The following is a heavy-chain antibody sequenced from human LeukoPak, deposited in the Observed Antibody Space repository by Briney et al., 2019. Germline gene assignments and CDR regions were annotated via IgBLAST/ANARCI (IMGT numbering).Heavy chain of an antibody. Sequence: SETLSLTCTVSGGSISSYYWSWIRQPPGKGLEWIGYIYHSGSTYYNPSLKSRVTISVDRSKNQFSLKLSSVTAADTAVYYCARDLKLEGIDYWGQGTLVTVSS. CDR2: IYHSGST. D-gene: IGHD1-1*01. CDR1: GGSISSYY. J-gene: IGHJ4*02. V-gene: IGHV4-59*12. CDR3: ARDLKLEGIDY.